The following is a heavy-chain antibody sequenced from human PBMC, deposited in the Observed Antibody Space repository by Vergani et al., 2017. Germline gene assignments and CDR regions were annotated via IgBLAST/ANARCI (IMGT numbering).Heavy chain of an antibody. CDR3: ARRGRYGGNYDY. V-gene: IGHV4-39*01. J-gene: IGHJ4*02. D-gene: IGHD4-23*01. CDR2: IYYSGST. Sequence: QLQLQESGPGLVKPSETLSLTCTVSGGSISSSSYYWGWIRQPPGKGLEWIGSIYYSGSTYYNPSLKSRVTIAVDTSKNQFSLKLSSGTAADTAVYYCARRGRYGGNYDYWGQGTLVTVSS. CDR1: GGSISSSSYY.